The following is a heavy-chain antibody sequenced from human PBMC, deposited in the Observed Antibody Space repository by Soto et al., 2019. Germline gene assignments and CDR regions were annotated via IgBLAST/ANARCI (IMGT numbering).Heavy chain of an antibody. J-gene: IGHJ4*02. Sequence: QVQLVASGGSVVQPGRSLRLSCAASRFTFSTYFMHWVRQAPGKGLEWVAVISYDGTNKYYADSVKGRFTISRDNSKNTLYLQMNSLRAEDTAMYYCAFDRSMITSLDYWGQGTLVTVSS. CDR3: AFDRSMITSLDY. D-gene: IGHD3-16*01. CDR2: ISYDGTNK. V-gene: IGHV3-30-3*01. CDR1: RFTFSTYF.